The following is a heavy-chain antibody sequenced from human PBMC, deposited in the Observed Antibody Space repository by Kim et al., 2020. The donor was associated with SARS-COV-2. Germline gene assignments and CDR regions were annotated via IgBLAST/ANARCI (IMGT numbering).Heavy chain of an antibody. Sequence: GESLKISCKGSGYSFTSYWIGWVRQMPGKGLEWMGIIYPGDSDTRYSPSFQGQVTISADKSISTAYLQWSSLKASDTAMYYCARSFLKRPVRYSSSWSPPHYWGQGTLVTVSS. CDR2: IYPGDSDT. V-gene: IGHV5-51*01. D-gene: IGHD6-13*01. CDR3: ARSFLKRPVRYSSSWSPPHY. J-gene: IGHJ4*02. CDR1: GYSFTSYW.